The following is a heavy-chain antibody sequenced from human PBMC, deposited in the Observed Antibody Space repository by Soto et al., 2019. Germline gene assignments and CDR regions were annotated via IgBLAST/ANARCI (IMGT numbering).Heavy chain of an antibody. CDR2: ISYDGSNK. J-gene: IGHJ6*02. D-gene: IGHD6-19*01. V-gene: IGHV3-30*18. Sequence: QVQLVESGGGVVQPGTSLRLSCAASGFTFSRYGMHWVRQAPGKGLEWVSVISYDGSNKYYVDSVRGRFTVSRDSSKNTLYLQMNSLRAEDTAVYYCAKALSSVRYYYYGMDVWGQGTTVTGSS. CDR1: GFTFSRYG. CDR3: AKALSSVRYYYYGMDV.